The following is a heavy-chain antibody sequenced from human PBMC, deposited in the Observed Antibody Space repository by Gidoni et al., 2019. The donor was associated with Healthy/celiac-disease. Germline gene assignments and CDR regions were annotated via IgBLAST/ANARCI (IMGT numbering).Heavy chain of an antibody. CDR2: INHSGST. CDR3: ARGRPKRGRAFDI. V-gene: IGHV4-34*01. CDR1: GGSFSGYY. Sequence: HVQLQQWGAGLFNPSETLSLTCAVYGGSFSGYYWSWIRKPPGKGLEWIGEINHSGSTNYNPSLKSRVTISVDTSKNQFSLKLSSVTAADTAVYYCARGRPKRGRAFDIWGQGTMVNVSS. D-gene: IGHD3-10*01. J-gene: IGHJ3*02.